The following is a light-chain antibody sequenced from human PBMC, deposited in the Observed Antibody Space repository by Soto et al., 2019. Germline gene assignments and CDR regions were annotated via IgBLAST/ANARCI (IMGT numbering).Light chain of an antibody. CDR2: DAS. Sequence: DIQMTQSPSTLYASVVDRVTITFRASQSFTRWLAWYQQKPGKAPKLLIYDASNLEIGAPSRFSGSGSGTEFTLTISSLQPDDFATYYCQKYNSYLWTFGQGTKVDIK. J-gene: IGKJ1*01. CDR3: QKYNSYLWT. V-gene: IGKV1-5*01. CDR1: QSFTRW.